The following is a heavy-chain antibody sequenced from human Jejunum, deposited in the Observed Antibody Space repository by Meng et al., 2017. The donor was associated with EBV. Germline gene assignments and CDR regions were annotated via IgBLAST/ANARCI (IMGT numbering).Heavy chain of an antibody. CDR1: GGSFRSHY. Sequence: QVQRRQLGAGLMKPAASLSVTCEVYGGSFRSHYWSWVRRPPGKGLEWIGEIHASGIANYSPYLRSRVTISVETSKNESSLKLSSVTAADTAVYYCSRGSDRAKAGIAWGQGTLVTVSS. D-gene: IGHD6-19*01. J-gene: IGHJ4*02. CDR3: SRGSDRAKAGIA. CDR2: IHASGIA. V-gene: IGHV4-34*01.